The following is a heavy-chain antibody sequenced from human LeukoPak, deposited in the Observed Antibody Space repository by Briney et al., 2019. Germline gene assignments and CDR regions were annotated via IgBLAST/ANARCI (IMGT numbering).Heavy chain of an antibody. CDR1: GFTFSSYW. D-gene: IGHD3-16*01. J-gene: IGHJ4*02. CDR3: ARDPDPGGDYDY. Sequence: GGSLRLSCAASGFTFSSYWMNWVRQAPGKGLEWVAHIKNDGSDTHYLDSVKGRFTISRDNAKNSLYLQMESLRAEDTAVYYCARDPDPGGDYDYWGQGTLVTVSS. CDR2: IKNDGSDT. V-gene: IGHV3-7*03.